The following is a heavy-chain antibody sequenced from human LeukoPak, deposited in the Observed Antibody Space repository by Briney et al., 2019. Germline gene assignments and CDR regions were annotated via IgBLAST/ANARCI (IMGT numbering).Heavy chain of an antibody. V-gene: IGHV1-46*01. Sequence: ASVKVSCKASGYTFTSYYMHWVRQAPGQGLEWMGIINPSGGSTSYAQKFQGRVTMTRDTSTSTVYMELSSLRSEDTAVYYCASVTTAAGRPYYFDYWGQGTLVTVSS. CDR3: ASVTTAAGRPYYFDY. J-gene: IGHJ4*02. CDR1: GYTFTSYY. D-gene: IGHD6-13*01. CDR2: INPSGGST.